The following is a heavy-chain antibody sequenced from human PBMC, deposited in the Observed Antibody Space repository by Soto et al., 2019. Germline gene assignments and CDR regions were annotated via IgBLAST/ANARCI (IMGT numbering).Heavy chain of an antibody. CDR3: ATPPYSGYDSWFDP. V-gene: IGHV1-24*01. Sequence: ASVKVSCKVSGYTLTELSMHWVRQAPGKGLEWMGGFDPEDGETIYAQKFQGRVTMTEDTSTDTAYMELSSLRSEDTAVYYCATPPYSGYDSWFDPWGQGTLVTVSS. CDR1: GYTLTELS. D-gene: IGHD5-12*01. CDR2: FDPEDGET. J-gene: IGHJ5*02.